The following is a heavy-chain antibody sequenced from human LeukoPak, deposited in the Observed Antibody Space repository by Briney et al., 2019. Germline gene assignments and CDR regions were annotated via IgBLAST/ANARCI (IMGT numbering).Heavy chain of an antibody. D-gene: IGHD3-22*01. Sequence: GASVKVSCKASGGTFSSYAISWVRQAPGQGLEWMGGIIPIFGTANYAQKFQGRVTITADQSTSTAYMELSSLRSEDTAVYYCARGRYYDSSGYYYDDYWGQGTLVTVSS. J-gene: IGHJ4*02. CDR3: ARGRYYDSSGYYYDDY. CDR1: GGTFSSYA. V-gene: IGHV1-69*13. CDR2: IIPIFGTA.